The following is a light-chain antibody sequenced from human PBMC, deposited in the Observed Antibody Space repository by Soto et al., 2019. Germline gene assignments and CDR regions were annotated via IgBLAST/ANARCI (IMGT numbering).Light chain of an antibody. V-gene: IGKV1-27*01. J-gene: IGKJ4*01. CDR3: QQLKSFPLS. Sequence: DIQMTQCPSSLSASGAVRFTVTCRASQGISNFLAWYQQKPGKVPKLLIYAASTLPSGVPSRFSGSGSGTDFTLTISSLQPEDFATYYCQQLKSFPLSFGGGTKVDIK. CDR2: AAS. CDR1: QGISNF.